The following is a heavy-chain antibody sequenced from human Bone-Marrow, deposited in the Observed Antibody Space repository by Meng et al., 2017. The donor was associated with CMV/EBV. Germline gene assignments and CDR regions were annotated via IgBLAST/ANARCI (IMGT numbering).Heavy chain of an antibody. CDR3: ARDVLSGGVYPADAFDI. V-gene: IGHV4-30-4*01. D-gene: IGHD3-16*01. J-gene: IGHJ3*02. CDR1: RRGDYY. CDR2: IYYSGST. Sequence: RRGDYYWSWIRQPPRKGLEWIGYIYYSGSTYYNPSLKGRVTISVDTSKNQFSLKLSSVTAADTAVYYCARDVLSGGVYPADAFDIWGQGTMVTVSS.